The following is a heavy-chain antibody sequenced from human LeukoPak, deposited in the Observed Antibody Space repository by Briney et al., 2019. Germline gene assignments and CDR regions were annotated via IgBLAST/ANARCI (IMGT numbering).Heavy chain of an antibody. CDR2: ISAYNGNT. CDR1: GYTFTNYG. V-gene: IGHV1-18*01. D-gene: IGHD4-11*01. J-gene: IGHJ5*02. CDR3: TRVRTTVNRFDP. Sequence: GASVKVSCKASGYTFTNYGISWVRQAPGQGLEWMGWISAYNGNTNYGHKFQGRVTMTTDTSTSTAYMELRSLRPDDTAVYYCTRVRTTVNRFDPWGQGTLVTVSS.